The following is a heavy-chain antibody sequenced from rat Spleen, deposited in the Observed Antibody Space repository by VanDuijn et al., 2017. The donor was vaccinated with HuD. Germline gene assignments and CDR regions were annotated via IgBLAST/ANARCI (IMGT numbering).Heavy chain of an antibody. CDR2: IWSGGST. CDR1: GFSLTSNS. CDR3: ARSLLQWGHYYVLDA. J-gene: IGHJ4*01. V-gene: IGHV2-1*01. Sequence: QVQLKESGPGLVQPSQTLSLTCTVSGFSLTSNSVSWVRQHPGKGLEWMGAIWSGGSTAYNSALKSRLSISRDTSKSQVFLKMNSLQTEDTAIYYCARSLLQWGHYYVLDAWGQGASVTVSS. D-gene: IGHD1-1*01.